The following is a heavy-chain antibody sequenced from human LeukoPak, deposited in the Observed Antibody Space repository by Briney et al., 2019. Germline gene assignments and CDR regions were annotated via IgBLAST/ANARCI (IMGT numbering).Heavy chain of an antibody. CDR1: GYSFTSYD. Sequence: GESLKISCKGSGYSFTSYDINWVRQATGQGLEWMAWMNPNSGNTGYAQKFQGRVTMTRNTSISTAYMELSSLRSEDTAVYYCARGRYSGYDYGHEAFDIWGQGTMVTVSS. D-gene: IGHD5-12*01. V-gene: IGHV1-8*01. CDR2: MNPNSGNT. CDR3: ARGRYSGYDYGHEAFDI. J-gene: IGHJ3*02.